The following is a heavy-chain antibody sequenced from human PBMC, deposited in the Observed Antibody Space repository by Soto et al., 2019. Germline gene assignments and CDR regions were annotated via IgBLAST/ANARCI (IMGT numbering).Heavy chain of an antibody. V-gene: IGHV3-23*01. CDR1: GFSFNTFD. J-gene: IGHJ4*02. Sequence: EVQVLESGGDLVEPGGSLRLSCAASGFSFNTFDMSWVRQAPGKGLEWVSVILGRDDTTYYADSVKGRFTISRDTFKNNLHLQMNSLRVEDTALYFCTKGAWLDYWGQGTLVTVSS. D-gene: IGHD5-12*01. CDR3: TKGAWLDY. CDR2: ILGRDDTT.